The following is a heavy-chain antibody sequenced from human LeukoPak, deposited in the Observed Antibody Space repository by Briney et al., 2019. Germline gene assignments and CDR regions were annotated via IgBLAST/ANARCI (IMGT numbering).Heavy chain of an antibody. D-gene: IGHD6-13*01. CDR2: IYTSGST. J-gene: IGHJ4*02. V-gene: IGHV4-4*09. CDR3: ARHSIAAAGTVDY. Sequence: SETLSLTCTVSGGSISSYYWSWIRQPPGKGLEWIGYIYTSGSTNYNPSLKSRVTISVDTSKNQFSLKLSSVTAADTAVYYCARHSIAAAGTVDYWGQGTLVTVSS. CDR1: GGSISSYY.